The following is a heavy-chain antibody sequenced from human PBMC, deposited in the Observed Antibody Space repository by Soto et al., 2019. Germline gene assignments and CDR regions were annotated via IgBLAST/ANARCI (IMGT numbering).Heavy chain of an antibody. Sequence: ASETLSLTCGVSGGSISTNNWWSWVRQSPGKGLEWIGEIFHRGSINYNPSLKSRVTISLDESKNQVSLKLSSVTAADTAVYYCARGAGVVVRLYYLDYWGQGTLVTVSS. V-gene: IGHV4-4*02. D-gene: IGHD2-15*01. CDR2: IFHRGSI. CDR1: GGSISTNNW. CDR3: ARGAGVVVRLYYLDY. J-gene: IGHJ4*02.